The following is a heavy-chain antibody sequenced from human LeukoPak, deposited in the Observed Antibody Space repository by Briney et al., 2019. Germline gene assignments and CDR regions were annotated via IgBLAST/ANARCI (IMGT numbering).Heavy chain of an antibody. Sequence: GGSLRLSCTTSGFTFRSCFNWVRQVPGKGLEWVASISSSGSYKYYADSVKGRFTISRDNSKNTLYLQMNSLRAEDTAVYYCARGSSGSFTFDYWGQGTLVTVSS. D-gene: IGHD1-26*01. J-gene: IGHJ4*02. CDR3: ARGSSGSFTFDY. V-gene: IGHV3-21*01. CDR1: GFTFRSCF. CDR2: ISSSGSYK.